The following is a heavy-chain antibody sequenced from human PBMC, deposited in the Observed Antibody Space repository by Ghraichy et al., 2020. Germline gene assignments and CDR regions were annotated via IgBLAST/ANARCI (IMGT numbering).Heavy chain of an antibody. CDR1: GYTFTSYD. J-gene: IGHJ6*02. Sequence: ASVKVSCKASGYTFTSYDINWVRQATGQGLEWMGWMNPNSGNTGYAQKFQGRVTMTRNTSISTAYMELSSLRSEDTAVYYCARGREEWLLYFYYYYYGMDVWGQGTTVTVSS. CDR2: MNPNSGNT. CDR3: ARGREEWLLYFYYYYYGMDV. V-gene: IGHV1-8*01. D-gene: IGHD3-3*01.